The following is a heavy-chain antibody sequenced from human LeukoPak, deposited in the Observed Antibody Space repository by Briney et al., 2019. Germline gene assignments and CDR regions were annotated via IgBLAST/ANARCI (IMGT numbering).Heavy chain of an antibody. J-gene: IGHJ3*02. CDR2: ISYDSSQR. D-gene: IGHD3-22*01. V-gene: IGHV3-30*04. CDR1: GLSFSTYA. Sequence: PGGSLRLSCAASGLSFSTYAVHWVRQAPGKGLEWVALISYDSSQRLYAGSVRGRFTISRDNSKNTLYLQMNSLRAEDTAVYYCANWGPMEITMIVVALRPSTDAFDIWGQGTMVTVSS. CDR3: ANWGPMEITMIVVALRPSTDAFDI.